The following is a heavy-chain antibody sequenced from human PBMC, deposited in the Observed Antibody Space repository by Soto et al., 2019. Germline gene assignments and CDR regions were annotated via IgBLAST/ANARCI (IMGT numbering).Heavy chain of an antibody. CDR3: ARVYMVRGTIIRYFDY. D-gene: IGHD3-10*01. CDR2: IYHSGST. CDR1: GGSISSSNW. Sequence: QVQLQESGPGLVKPSGTLSLTCAVSGGSISSSNWWSWVRQPPGKGLEWIGNIYHSGSTNYNPSLKSRVTISVDMSKNQFSLKLSSVTAADTAVYSCARVYMVRGTIIRYFDYWGQGTLVTVSS. J-gene: IGHJ4*02. V-gene: IGHV4-4*02.